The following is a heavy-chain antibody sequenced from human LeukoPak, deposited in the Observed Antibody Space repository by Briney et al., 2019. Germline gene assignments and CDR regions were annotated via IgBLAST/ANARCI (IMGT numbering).Heavy chain of an antibody. CDR1: GFFSTTGYY. V-gene: IGHV4-38-2*02. CDR3: ARDRRPDYADYDFYMDV. J-gene: IGHJ6*03. D-gene: IGHD4-17*01. Sequence: PSETLSLTCGVCGFFSTTGYYWGWLRQPPGKGLEYIGSIYHNGITYYNPSLKSRVTISVDTSKNHFSLKLSSVTAADTAVYYCARDRRPDYADYDFYMDVWGKGTTVTVSS. CDR2: IYHNGIT.